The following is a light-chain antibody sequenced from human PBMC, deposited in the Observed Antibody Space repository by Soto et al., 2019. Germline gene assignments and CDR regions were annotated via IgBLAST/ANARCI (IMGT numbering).Light chain of an antibody. CDR1: HDIRSE. Sequence: AIQMTQSPSSLSASAGDRVAITCRASHDIRSEVGWYQQKPGKAPKLLIYAASSLHSGVPSRFSGSGTGTDFTLTISGLQPEDIATYYCLQDYNYPRTFGQGTKVEIK. J-gene: IGKJ1*01. V-gene: IGKV1-6*01. CDR3: LQDYNYPRT. CDR2: AAS.